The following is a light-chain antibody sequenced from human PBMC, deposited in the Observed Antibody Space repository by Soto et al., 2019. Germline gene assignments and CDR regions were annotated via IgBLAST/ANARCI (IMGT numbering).Light chain of an antibody. CDR1: QSINSW. V-gene: IGKV1-5*01. J-gene: IGKJ1*01. CDR2: DAS. CDR3: QQYNTYWK. Sequence: DIQMTQSPSTLSASVGDRVTITCRASQSINSWLAWYQQKPGKAPKLLIYDASSLKSGVPSRFSGSGSGTEFTLTISSLQTDDFATYYCQQYNTYWKFGQGTKVDIX.